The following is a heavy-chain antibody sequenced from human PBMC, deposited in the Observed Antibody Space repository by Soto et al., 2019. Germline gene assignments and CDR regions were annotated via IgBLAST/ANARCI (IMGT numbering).Heavy chain of an antibody. D-gene: IGHD6-19*01. Sequence: EVQLVESGGGLVKPGGSLRLSCAASGFTFSSYSMNWVRQAPGKGLEWVSSISSSSSYIYYADSVKGRFTISRDNAKNSLYLQMNSLRADDTAVYYCARDESRAVAGPNNWFAPWGQGTLVTVSS. CDR2: ISSSSSYI. CDR1: GFTFSSYS. V-gene: IGHV3-21*01. CDR3: ARDESRAVAGPNNWFAP. J-gene: IGHJ5*02.